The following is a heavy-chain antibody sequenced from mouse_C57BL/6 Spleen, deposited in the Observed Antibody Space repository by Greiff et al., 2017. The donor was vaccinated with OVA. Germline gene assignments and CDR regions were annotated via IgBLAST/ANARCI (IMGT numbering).Heavy chain of an antibody. CDR3: ARVGWEGAMDY. CDR1: GFTFSDYY. J-gene: IGHJ4*01. Sequence: EVKLVESEGGLVQPGSSMKLSCTASGFTFSDYYMAWVRQVPEKGLEWVANINYDGSSTYYLDSLKSRFIISRDNAKNILYLQMSSLKSEDTATYYCARVGWEGAMDYWGQGTSVTVSS. V-gene: IGHV5-16*01. D-gene: IGHD3-3*01. CDR2: INYDGSST.